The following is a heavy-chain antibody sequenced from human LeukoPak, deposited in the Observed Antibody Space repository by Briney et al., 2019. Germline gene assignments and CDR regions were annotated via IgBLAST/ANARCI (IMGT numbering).Heavy chain of an antibody. CDR1: GFTFSSYA. J-gene: IGHJ3*02. CDR2: ISGSGGST. CDR3: ARDEGYYDTSGDAFDI. Sequence: GGSLRLSCAASGFTFSSYAMSWVRQAPGKGLEWVSAISGSGGSTYYAASVKGRFTISRDNSKNTLCLQMNSLRAEDTAVYYCARDEGYYDTSGDAFDIWGQGTVVTVSS. D-gene: IGHD3-22*01. V-gene: IGHV3-23*01.